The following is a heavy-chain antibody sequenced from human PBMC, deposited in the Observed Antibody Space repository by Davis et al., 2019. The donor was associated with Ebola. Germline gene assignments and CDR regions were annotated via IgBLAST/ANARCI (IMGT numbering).Heavy chain of an antibody. D-gene: IGHD6-6*01. V-gene: IGHV4-34*01. CDR2: INHGGST. Sequence: MPSETLSLTCAVYTGSFSGFSWSWIRQPPGKGLEWLGDINHGGSTNYNPSLKSRVTISVDTSKNQFSLKLSSVTAADTAVYYCARGSSSSSGYYYYGMDVWGQGTTVTVSS. CDR3: ARGSSSSSGYYYYGMDV. J-gene: IGHJ6*02. CDR1: TGSFSGFS.